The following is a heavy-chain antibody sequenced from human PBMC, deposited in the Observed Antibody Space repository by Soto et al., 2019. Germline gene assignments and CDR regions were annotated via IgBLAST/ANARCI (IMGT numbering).Heavy chain of an antibody. CDR1: ELMLRTDS. Sequence: GGSLRLSCGASELMLRTDSLNWVRQAPGEGLEWVSSITSSSSTMYYADSVKGRFTITRDNAKNSLYLQMNSLRAEDTAVYYCVREVEYCTNGVCFPYFDYWGQGTLVTVSS. J-gene: IGHJ4*02. D-gene: IGHD2-8*01. CDR3: VREVEYCTNGVCFPYFDY. V-gene: IGHV3-48*01. CDR2: ITSSSSTM.